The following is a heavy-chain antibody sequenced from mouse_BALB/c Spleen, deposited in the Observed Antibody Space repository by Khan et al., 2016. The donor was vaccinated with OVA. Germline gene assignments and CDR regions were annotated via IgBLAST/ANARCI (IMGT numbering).Heavy chain of an antibody. V-gene: IGHV5-17*02. D-gene: IGHD1-1*01. CDR2: ISGDSYTI. J-gene: IGHJ2*01. Sequence: EVQLVESGGGLVQPGGSRKLSCVASGFTFSSFGMHWARQAPEKGLEWVAYISGDSYTIYYTDTVKGRLTISRDNTKNTQFLQMTSLRSEDMAMYYCARSYFYGYYFDQWGQGTTLTVSS. CDR3: ARSYFYGYYFDQ. CDR1: GFTFSSFG.